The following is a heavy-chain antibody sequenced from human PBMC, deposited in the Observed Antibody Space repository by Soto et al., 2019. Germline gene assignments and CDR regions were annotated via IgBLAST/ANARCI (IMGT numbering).Heavy chain of an antibody. CDR3: TGGQDNLAVNFDY. V-gene: IGHV3-11*05. Sequence: QVQLVESGGGLVQPGGSLRLSCAASGSSFRDYYMSWIRQSPGKGLEWLSYITSSSSYTHYADSVKGRFTISRDNAKNSLYLQMNRLRAEDTAVYYCTGGQDNLAVNFDYWGQGTPVTVSS. CDR2: ITSSSSYT. CDR1: GSSFRDYY. J-gene: IGHJ4*02. D-gene: IGHD1-1*01.